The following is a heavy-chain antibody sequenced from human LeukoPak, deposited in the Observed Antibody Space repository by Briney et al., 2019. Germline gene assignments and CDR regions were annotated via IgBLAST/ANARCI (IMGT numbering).Heavy chain of an antibody. J-gene: IGHJ4*02. CDR3: ARAGKYYYDSSGYSY. CDR1: GGTFSSYA. V-gene: IGHV1-18*01. D-gene: IGHD3-22*01. CDR2: ISAYNGNT. Sequence: ASVKVSCKASGGTFSSYAISWVRQAPGQGLEWMGWISAYNGNTNYAQKLQGRVTMTTDTSTSTAYMELRSLRSDDTAVYYCARAGKYYYDSSGYSYWGQGTLVTVSS.